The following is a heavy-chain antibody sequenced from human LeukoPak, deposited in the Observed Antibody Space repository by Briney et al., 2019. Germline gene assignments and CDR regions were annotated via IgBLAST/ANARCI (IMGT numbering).Heavy chain of an antibody. V-gene: IGHV4-39*07. Sequence: SETLSLTCTASSDSFSRRTSYWGWLRQPPGKGLEWVGSISYSGSTSYNPSLKSRVTISVDTSKSQFSLKLTSVTAADTAVYYCAGDADTINWFFFWGQGTLVTVSS. CDR3: AGDADTINWFFF. CDR1: SDSFSRRTSY. D-gene: IGHD2-2*01. CDR2: ISYSGST. J-gene: IGHJ5*01.